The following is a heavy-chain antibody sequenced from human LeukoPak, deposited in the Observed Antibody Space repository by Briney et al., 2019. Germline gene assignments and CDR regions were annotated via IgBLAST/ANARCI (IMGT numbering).Heavy chain of an antibody. CDR2: VYYSGST. Sequence: SETLSLTCTVSGGSISSSNYCWGWIRQPPGKGLEWIGSVYYSGSTYYNPSLKSRVTISVDTSNNRFSLKLTSVTAADTAVYYCAGPEGKHAYWGQGILVTVSS. CDR1: GGSISSSNYC. J-gene: IGHJ4*02. V-gene: IGHV4-39*07. CDR3: AGPEGKHAY. D-gene: IGHD1-14*01.